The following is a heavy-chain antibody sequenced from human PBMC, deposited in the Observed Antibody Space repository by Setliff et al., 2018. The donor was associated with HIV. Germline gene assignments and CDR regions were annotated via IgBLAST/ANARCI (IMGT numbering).Heavy chain of an antibody. D-gene: IGHD3-16*02. V-gene: IGHV4-59*08. J-gene: IGHJ3*02. CDR3: ARHMGRAYYDYAGGSYRRGDAFDI. CDR2: IYYSGSP. Sequence: LPETLSLTCTVSGRSISSYYWSWIRQPPGKGLEWIGYIYYSGSPNYNPSLKSRVTISVDTSKNQFSLKLSSVTAADTAVYYCARHMGRAYYDYAGGSYRRGDAFDIWGLGTMVTVSS. CDR1: GRSISSYY.